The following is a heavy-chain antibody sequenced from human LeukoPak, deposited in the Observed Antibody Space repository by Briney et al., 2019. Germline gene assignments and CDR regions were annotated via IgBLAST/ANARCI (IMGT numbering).Heavy chain of an antibody. Sequence: ASVKVSCKVSGYTLTELSTHWVRQAPGKGLEWMGGFDPEDGETIYAQKFQGRVTMTEDTSTDTAYMELSSLRSEDTAVYYCATDPYYYGSGTYWGQGTLVTVSS. J-gene: IGHJ4*02. CDR2: FDPEDGET. D-gene: IGHD3-10*01. CDR1: GYTLTELS. V-gene: IGHV1-24*01. CDR3: ATDPYYYGSGTY.